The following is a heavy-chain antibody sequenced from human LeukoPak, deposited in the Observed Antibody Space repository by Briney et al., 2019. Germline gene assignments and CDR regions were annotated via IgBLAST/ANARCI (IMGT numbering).Heavy chain of an antibody. CDR3: ARGPTVPLLRYFDWLSDLYYGMDV. Sequence: EASVNVSCKASGYTFTSYGISWVRQAPGQGLEWMGWISAYNGNTNYAQKLQGRVTMTTDTSTSTAYMELRSLRSDDTAVYYCARGPTVPLLRYFDWLSDLYYGMDVWGQGTTVTVSS. V-gene: IGHV1-18*01. J-gene: IGHJ6*02. CDR1: GYTFTSYG. CDR2: ISAYNGNT. D-gene: IGHD3-9*01.